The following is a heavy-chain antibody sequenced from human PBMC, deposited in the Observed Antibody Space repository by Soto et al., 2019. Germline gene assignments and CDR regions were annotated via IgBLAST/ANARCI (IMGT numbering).Heavy chain of an antibody. CDR3: TRARYGDHFDS. CDR2: IDYSGST. V-gene: IGHV4-59*01. J-gene: IGHJ4*02. D-gene: IGHD4-17*01. Sequence: SETLSLTCSVSGDSMTGANWGWFRQSPEKGLEWIGYIDYSGSTNYNPSLRSRITIKIDTSSNQFSLNLASVTAADAAVYYCTRARYGDHFDSWGQGTLVTVSS. CDR1: GDSMTGAN.